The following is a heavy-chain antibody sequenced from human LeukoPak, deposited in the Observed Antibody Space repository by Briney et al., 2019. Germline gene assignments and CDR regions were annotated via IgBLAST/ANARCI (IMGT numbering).Heavy chain of an antibody. CDR1: GGSISSGGYS. Sequence: SQTLSLTCAASGGSISSGGYSWSWIRQPPGKGLEWIGYISYSGSTYNNPSLKSRISISVDTSKNQFSLKLSSVTAADTAVYYCARGGYYYDSSGYFPSMDVWGKGTTVTVSS. CDR2: ISYSGST. D-gene: IGHD3-22*01. CDR3: ARGGYYYDSSGYFPSMDV. J-gene: IGHJ6*03. V-gene: IGHV4-30-4*07.